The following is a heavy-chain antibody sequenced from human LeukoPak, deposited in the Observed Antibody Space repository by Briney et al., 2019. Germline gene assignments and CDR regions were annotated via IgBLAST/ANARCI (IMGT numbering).Heavy chain of an antibody. V-gene: IGHV1-8*01. CDR3: ARGLTYCTNGVCYTWYFDY. D-gene: IGHD2-8*01. Sequence: ASVKVSCKASGYTFTSYDINWVRQATGQGLEWMGWMNPISGNTGYAQKFQGRVTMTRNTSISTAYMELSSLRSEDTAVYYCARGLTYCTNGVCYTWYFDYWGQGTLVTVSS. CDR2: MNPISGNT. CDR1: GYTFTSYD. J-gene: IGHJ4*02.